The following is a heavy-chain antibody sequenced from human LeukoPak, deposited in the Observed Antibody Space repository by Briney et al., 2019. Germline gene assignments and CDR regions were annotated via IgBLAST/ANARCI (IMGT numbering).Heavy chain of an antibody. V-gene: IGHV1-69*06. CDR1: GGTFSSYA. D-gene: IGHD6-19*01. J-gene: IGHJ4*01. Sequence: SVKVSCKASGGTFSSYAISWVRQTPGQGLEWMGGIIPIFGTANYAQKFQGRVTITADKSTSTAYMELSSLRSEDTAVYYCASADSGWYLDWAHGTLVTVSS. CDR2: IIPIFGTA. CDR3: ASADSGWYLD.